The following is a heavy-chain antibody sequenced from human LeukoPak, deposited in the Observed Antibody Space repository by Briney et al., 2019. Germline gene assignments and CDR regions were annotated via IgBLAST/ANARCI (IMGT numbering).Heavy chain of an antibody. D-gene: IGHD3-22*01. Sequence: PGGSLRLSCAASGFTFSSYAMSWVRQAPGKGLEWVSAISGSGGSTYYAGSVKGRFTISRDNSKNTLYLQMNSLRAEDTAVYYCAKDSLWYYYDSSGYYYFDYWGQGTLVTVSS. CDR3: AKDSLWYYYDSSGYYYFDY. V-gene: IGHV3-23*01. CDR1: GFTFSSYA. J-gene: IGHJ4*02. CDR2: ISGSGGST.